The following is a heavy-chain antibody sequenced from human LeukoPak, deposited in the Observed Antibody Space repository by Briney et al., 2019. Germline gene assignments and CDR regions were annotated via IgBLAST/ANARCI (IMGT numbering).Heavy chain of an antibody. CDR3: ARGWFGELLPDY. Sequence: PSETLSLTCTVSGGFISTYHWSWVRQPPGKGLEWIGEIYHSGSTNYNPSLKSRVTISVDKSKNQFSLKLSSVTAADTAVYYCARGWFGELLPDYWGQGTLVTVSS. D-gene: IGHD3-10*01. CDR1: GGFISTYH. J-gene: IGHJ4*02. CDR2: IYHSGST. V-gene: IGHV4-4*02.